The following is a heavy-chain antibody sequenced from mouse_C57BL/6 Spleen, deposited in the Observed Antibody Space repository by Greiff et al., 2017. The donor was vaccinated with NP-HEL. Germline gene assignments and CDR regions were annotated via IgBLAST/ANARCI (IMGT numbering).Heavy chain of an antibody. J-gene: IGHJ2*01. CDR2: IDPSDSYT. V-gene: IGHV1-59*01. CDR1: GYTFTSYW. D-gene: IGHD1-1*01. CDR3: ARHLSTVVPFDY. Sequence: QVQLQQSGAELVRPGTSVKLSCKASGYTFTSYWMHWVKQRPGQGLEWIGVIDPSDSYTNYNQKFKGKATLTVDTSSSTAYMQLSSLTSEDSAVYYCARHLSTVVPFDYWGQGTTLTVSS.